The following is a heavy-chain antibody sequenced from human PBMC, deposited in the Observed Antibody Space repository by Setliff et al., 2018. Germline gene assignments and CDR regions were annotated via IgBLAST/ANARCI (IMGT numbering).Heavy chain of an antibody. V-gene: IGHV7-4-1*01. J-gene: IGHJ3*01. Sequence: ASVKVSCKVSGYTISSYPLNWVRQAPGQGLEWMGWINTKTATPSYAQGFTGXXXXSLXXXXXXXXXXXXXXXXXXXAVYYCARDLPTEYETIRDTFDVWGQGTKVTVSS. CDR1: GYTISSYP. D-gene: IGHD3-10*01. CDR3: ARDLPTEYETIRDTFDV. CDR2: INTKTATP.